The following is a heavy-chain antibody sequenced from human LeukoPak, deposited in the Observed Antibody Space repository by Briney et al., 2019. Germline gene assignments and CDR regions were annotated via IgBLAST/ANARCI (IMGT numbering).Heavy chain of an antibody. CDR2: ISAYNGNT. CDR3: ATYYYDSSGYLYYYYGMDV. CDR1: GYTFASYG. Sequence: ASVKVSCKASGYTFASYGISWVRQAPGQGLEWMGWISAYNGNTNYAQKLQGRVTMTTDTSTSTAYMELRSLRSDDTAVYYCATYYYDSSGYLYYYYGMDVWGQGTTVTVSS. J-gene: IGHJ6*02. D-gene: IGHD3-22*01. V-gene: IGHV1-18*01.